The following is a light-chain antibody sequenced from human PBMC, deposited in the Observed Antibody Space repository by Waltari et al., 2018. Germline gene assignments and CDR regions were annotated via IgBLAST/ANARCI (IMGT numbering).Light chain of an antibody. J-gene: IGLJ2*01. CDR2: RND. CDR1: SPNLGSNF. CDR3: ATWDGSLSAVV. V-gene: IGLV1-47*01. Sequence: QSVVTQPPSASGTAGQRVTISCSGSSPNLGSNFVSWYQQLPGATPKVLIFRNDRRPAGVPDRFSGSKSGTSASLDISGLRSEDEANYYCATWDGSLSAVVFGGGTKLTVL.